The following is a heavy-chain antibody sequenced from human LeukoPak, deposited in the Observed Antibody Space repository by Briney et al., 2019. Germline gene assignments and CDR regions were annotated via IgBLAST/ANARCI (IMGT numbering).Heavy chain of an antibody. V-gene: IGHV3-7*01. Sequence: GGSLRLSCTASGFNFNDYWMTWVRQAPGKGLEWVANINQGGAMTDYVDSLRGRFSISRDNAKRSLYLQMTTLRAEDTAVYYCARAPSGFGGRYYLDSWGQGALVTVSS. CDR3: ARAPSGFGGRYYLDS. J-gene: IGHJ4*02. CDR2: INQGGAMT. D-gene: IGHD3-22*01. CDR1: GFNFNDYW.